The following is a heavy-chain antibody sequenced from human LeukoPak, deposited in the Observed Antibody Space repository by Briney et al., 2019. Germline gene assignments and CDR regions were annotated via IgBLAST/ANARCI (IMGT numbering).Heavy chain of an antibody. J-gene: IGHJ6*04. V-gene: IGHV5-10-1*01. CDR2: IDPSDSYT. CDR3: ARQSGGYVYYGMDV. Sequence: GESLKISCRGSGYSFTSYWISLVRQMPGKGLEWVGRIDPSDSYTNYSPSFQGHVTISADKSISTAYLQWSSLKASDTAMYYCARQSGGYVYYGMDVWGKGTTVTVSS. CDR1: GYSFTSYW. D-gene: IGHD5-12*01.